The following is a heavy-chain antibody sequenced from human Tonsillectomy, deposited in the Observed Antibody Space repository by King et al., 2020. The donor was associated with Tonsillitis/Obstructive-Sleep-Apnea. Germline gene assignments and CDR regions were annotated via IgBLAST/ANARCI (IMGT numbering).Heavy chain of an antibody. CDR3: ARGDRAFEI. J-gene: IGHJ3*02. CDR2: IYSSGST. Sequence: LQLQESGPGLVKPSETLSLTCTVSGGSISSFYWSWIRQPPGKGLEWIGYIYSSGSTNYNPSLRSRLTISVDTSKNQFSLKLSSVTAADTAVYYCARGDRAFEIWGQGRMVIVSS. CDR1: GGSISSFY. V-gene: IGHV4-59*01.